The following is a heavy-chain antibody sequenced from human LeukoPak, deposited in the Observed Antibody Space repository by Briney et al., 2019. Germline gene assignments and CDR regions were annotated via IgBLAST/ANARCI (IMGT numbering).Heavy chain of an antibody. J-gene: IGHJ4*02. D-gene: IGHD5-18*01. CDR3: AKGDTGVIRRYYLDS. CDR2: TDTSGVIT. Sequence: GGSLRLSCAASGFTFSNYGMSWVRQAPGKGLEWVSVTDTSGVITYYTDSVKGRFTISRDNSKNTLNLQMASLRVEDTAVYYCAKGDTGVIRRYYLDSWGQGTLVTVSS. CDR1: GFTFSNYG. V-gene: IGHV3-23*05.